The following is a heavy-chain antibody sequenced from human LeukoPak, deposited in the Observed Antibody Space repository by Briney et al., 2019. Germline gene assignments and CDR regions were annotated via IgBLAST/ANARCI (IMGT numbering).Heavy chain of an antibody. D-gene: IGHD5-12*01. J-gene: IGHJ4*02. CDR1: GFTFSSYG. V-gene: IGHV3-30*02. CDR3: AKDRGPSGYNHYDY. Sequence: GGSLRLSCAASGFTFSSYGMHWVRQAPGKGLEWVAFIRYDGSNKYYADSVKGRFTISRDNSKNTLYLQMNSLRAEDTAVYYCAKDRGPSGYNHYDYWGQGTLVTVSS. CDR2: IRYDGSNK.